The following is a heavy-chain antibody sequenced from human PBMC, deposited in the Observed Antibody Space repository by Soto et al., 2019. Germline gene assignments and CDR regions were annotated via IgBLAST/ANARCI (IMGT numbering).Heavy chain of an antibody. CDR3: ASTGNSYERPVVY. J-gene: IGHJ4*02. CDR2: TNPPGGRS. V-gene: IGHV1-46*01. D-gene: IGHD1-1*01. CDR1: GFTFTNYY. Sequence: QVHLLQSGSEVKKPGASVKISCEASGFTFTNYYIHWVRRAPGDGLEWMGTTNPPGGRSTYAQKFLGRITVAVDTSSTSVYIQLSRLRPDDTAVYYCASTGNSYERPVVYWGQGTPVTVSS.